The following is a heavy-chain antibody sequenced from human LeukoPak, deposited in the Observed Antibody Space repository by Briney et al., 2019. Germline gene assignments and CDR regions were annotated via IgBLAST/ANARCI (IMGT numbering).Heavy chain of an antibody. CDR1: GGTFSSYA. D-gene: IGHD2-2*01. V-gene: IGHV1-69*13. Sequence: SVKVSCKASGGTFSSYAISWVRQAPGQGLEWMGGIIPIFGTANYAQKFQGRVTITADESTSTAYMELSSLRSEDTAVYYCARDSKVMSADPYYYYYMDVWGKGTTVTISS. CDR3: ARDSKVMSADPYYYYYMDV. J-gene: IGHJ6*03. CDR2: IIPIFGTA.